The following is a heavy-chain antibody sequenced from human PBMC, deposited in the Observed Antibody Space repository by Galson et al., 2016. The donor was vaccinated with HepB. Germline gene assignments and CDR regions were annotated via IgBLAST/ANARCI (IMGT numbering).Heavy chain of an antibody. CDR1: GFRFSDHY. J-gene: IGHJ3*01. Sequence: SLRLSCAASGFRFSDHYMDWVRQAPGKGLEWVGRIRKRSNGYTTEYGGSVKGRFSVSRDDSENSLYLHMDSLKSEDTAVYYCAGVNSFIRNIGTLDLWGRGTLVTVSS. CDR2: IRKRSNGYTT. D-gene: IGHD2/OR15-2a*01. CDR3: AGVNSFIRNIGTLDL. V-gene: IGHV3-72*01.